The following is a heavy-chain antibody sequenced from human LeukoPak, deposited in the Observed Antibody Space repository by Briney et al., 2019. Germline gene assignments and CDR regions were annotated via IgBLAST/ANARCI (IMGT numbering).Heavy chain of an antibody. CDR3: ARSQVYCGGDCYSYYFDY. J-gene: IGHJ4*02. V-gene: IGHV1-69*13. CDR2: IIPIFGTA. CDR1: GGTFSSYA. D-gene: IGHD2-21*01. Sequence: ASVKVSCKASGGTFSSYAISWVRQAPGQGLEWMGGIIPIFGTANYAQKFQGRVTITADESTSTAYMELSSLRSEDTAVYYCARSQVYCGGDCYSYYFDYWGQGTLVTVSS.